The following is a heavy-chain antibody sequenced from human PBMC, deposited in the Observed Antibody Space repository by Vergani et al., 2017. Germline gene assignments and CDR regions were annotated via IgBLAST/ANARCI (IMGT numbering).Heavy chain of an antibody. CDR2: TIPAFGSI. D-gene: IGHD2-2*01. Sequence: QVQVVQSGAEVKKPGSSVKVSCKASGGIFNDYGFSWVRQAPGQGLEWMGGTIPAFGSINYAQKFQDRVSMIADASTRTVYMELRSLRAEDTAVYYCARVIREYQLLPYNWGTVDYYYYYMDVWGKGTTVTVSS. J-gene: IGHJ6*03. V-gene: IGHV1-69*12. CDR1: GGIFNDYG. CDR3: ARVIREYQLLPYNWGTVDYYYYYMDV.